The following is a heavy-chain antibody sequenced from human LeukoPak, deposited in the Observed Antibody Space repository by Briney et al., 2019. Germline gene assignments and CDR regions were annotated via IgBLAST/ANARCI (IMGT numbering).Heavy chain of an antibody. CDR1: GFTFSSYD. CDR2: IGTAGDT. V-gene: IGHV3-13*01. CDR3: AREGARDGYDFVPSWFDP. Sequence: GGSLRLSCAASGFTFSSYDMHWVRQATGKGLEWVSAIGTAGDTYYPGSVKGRFTISRENAKNSLYLQMNSLRAGDTAVYYCAREGARDGYDFVPSWFDPWGQGTLVTVSS. J-gene: IGHJ5*02. D-gene: IGHD5-12*01.